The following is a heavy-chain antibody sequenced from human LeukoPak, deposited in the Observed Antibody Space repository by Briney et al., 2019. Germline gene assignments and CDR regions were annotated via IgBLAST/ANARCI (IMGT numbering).Heavy chain of an antibody. CDR2: IIPIFGTA. V-gene: IGHV1-69*06. CDR3: ARVGWAAAGPFDY. CDR1: GGTFSSYA. J-gene: IGHJ4*02. Sequence: SVKVSCKASGGTFSSYAISWVRQAPGQGLEWMGGIIPIFGTANYAQKFQGRVTITADKSTSTAYMELRSLTSDDTAVYYCARVGWAAAGPFDYWGQGTLVTVSS. D-gene: IGHD6-13*01.